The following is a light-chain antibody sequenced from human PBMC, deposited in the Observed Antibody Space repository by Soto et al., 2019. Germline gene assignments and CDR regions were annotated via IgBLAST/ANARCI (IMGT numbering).Light chain of an antibody. Sequence: EIVMRQSPATLSVSPGERATLSCRASQSLGTNLAWFQQKPGQAPMLLIHGASTRATGTPARFSGSGSGTEFTLTISSLQSEDFAVYYCQQYNMWPRTFGQGTKVDIK. J-gene: IGKJ1*01. CDR1: QSLGTN. V-gene: IGKV3-15*01. CDR2: GAS. CDR3: QQYNMWPRT.